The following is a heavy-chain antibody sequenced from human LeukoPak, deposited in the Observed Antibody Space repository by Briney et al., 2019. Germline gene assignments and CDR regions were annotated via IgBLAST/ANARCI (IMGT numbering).Heavy chain of an antibody. CDR1: GGTFSSYA. CDR3: ARDKDGGWYRLFDY. CDR2: IIPIFGTA. V-gene: IGHV1-69*06. Sequence: SVKVSCKASGGTFSSYAISWVRQAPGQGLEWMGGIIPIFGTANYAQKFQGRVTITADKSTSTAYMELSSLRSEDTAVYYCARDKDGGWYRLFDYWGQGTLVTVSS. D-gene: IGHD6-19*01. J-gene: IGHJ4*02.